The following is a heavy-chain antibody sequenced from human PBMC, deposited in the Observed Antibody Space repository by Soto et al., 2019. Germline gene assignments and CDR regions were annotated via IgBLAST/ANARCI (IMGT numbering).Heavy chain of an antibody. V-gene: IGHV4-28*03. J-gene: IGHJ4*02. CDR1: GYSISSSNW. CDR3: ARGPPLLW. Sequence: SETLSLTCAVSGYSISSSNWWGWIRQPPGKGLEWIGYIYYSGTTYYNPSLKSRVTISVDRSKNQFSLKLSSVTAADTAVYYCARGPPLLWWSQGTLVTVSS. CDR2: IYYSGTT. D-gene: IGHD2-21*01.